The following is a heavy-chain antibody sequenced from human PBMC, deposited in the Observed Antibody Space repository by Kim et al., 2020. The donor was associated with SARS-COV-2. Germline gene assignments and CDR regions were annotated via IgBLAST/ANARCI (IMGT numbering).Heavy chain of an antibody. Sequence: GGSLRLSCAASGFIFSSYYMNWVRQAPGKGLEWVANINPDGTEKFHLDSVKGRFTVSRDNAKNILYLEMNSLRADDTAIYYCARDPGGYDYWGQGTLVTVSS. D-gene: IGHD3-16*01. CDR1: GFIFSSYY. CDR3: ARDPGGYDY. J-gene: IGHJ4*02. V-gene: IGHV3-7*01. CDR2: INPDGTEK.